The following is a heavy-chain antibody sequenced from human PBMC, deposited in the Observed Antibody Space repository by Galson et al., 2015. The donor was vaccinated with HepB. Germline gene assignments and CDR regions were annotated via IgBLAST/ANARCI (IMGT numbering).Heavy chain of an antibody. CDR2: LTGNGGTT. CDR3: ARERESSGYFGYFDL. V-gene: IGHV3-64*01. J-gene: IGHJ2*01. Sequence: SLRLSCAASGFTLSNYAMHWVRQAPGKGPEYVSALTGNGGTTHYANSVKGRFTISGDISRNTMYLQTDSLRPEDMAVYYCARERESSGYFGYFDLWGRGTPVIVSS. CDR1: GFTLSNYA. D-gene: IGHD3-22*01.